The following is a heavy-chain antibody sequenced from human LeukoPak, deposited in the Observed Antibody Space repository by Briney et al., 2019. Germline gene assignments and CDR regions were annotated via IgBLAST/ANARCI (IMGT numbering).Heavy chain of an antibody. CDR3: TTPKYSGYDFYF. CDR1: GFTFSSYA. D-gene: IGHD5-12*01. CDR2: ISSTGGST. J-gene: IGHJ4*02. V-gene: IGHV3-23*01. Sequence: GGSLRLSCAASGFTFSSYAMSWVRQAPGKGLQWVSGISSTGGSTYYTDSVKGRFSISRDNSKNTLSLQMNSLKTEDTATYYCTTPKYSGYDFYFWGQGTLVTVSS.